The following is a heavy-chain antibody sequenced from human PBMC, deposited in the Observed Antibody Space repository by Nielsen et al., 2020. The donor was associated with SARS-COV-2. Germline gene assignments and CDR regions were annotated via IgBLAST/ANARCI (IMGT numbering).Heavy chain of an antibody. CDR3: ANTRGYSGYDIDAFDI. J-gene: IGHJ3*02. CDR2: TSASGAST. V-gene: IGHV3-23*01. CDR1: GFTFNIYA. D-gene: IGHD5-12*01. Sequence: GGSLRLSCAASGFTFNIYAMAWVRRAPGRGLEWVSGTSASGASTYYADSVKGRFSISRDNSRNTLYLQMNSLRAEDTAVYYCANTRGYSGYDIDAFDIWGQGTMVTVSS.